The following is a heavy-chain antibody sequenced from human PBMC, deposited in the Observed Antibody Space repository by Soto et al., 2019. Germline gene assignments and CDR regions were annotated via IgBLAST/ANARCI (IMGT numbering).Heavy chain of an antibody. D-gene: IGHD6-19*01. CDR1: GFTFSDYA. V-gene: IGHV3-30*18. CDR2: VSHDGRNT. J-gene: IGHJ4*02. CDR3: AKGVRQWLVTSGFIY. Sequence: GGSLRLSCAASGFTFSDYAMHWVRQALGKGLEWVAVVSHDGRNTHYADSVKGRFTISRDSSKNTVSLEMTSLRAEDTAVYYCAKGVRQWLVTSGFIYWVQGALVTVSS.